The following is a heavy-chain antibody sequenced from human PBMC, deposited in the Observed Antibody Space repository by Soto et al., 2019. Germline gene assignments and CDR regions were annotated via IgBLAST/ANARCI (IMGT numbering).Heavy chain of an antibody. CDR3: AKDQGSSWYEIDY. Sequence: EVQLLESGGGLVQPGGSLRLSCAASGFTFSNYAVTWVRQAPGKGLEWVSTISGSGGSTYYADSVKGRFTISRDLSKNTLYLQMNSLRAEDTAVYYCAKDQGSSWYEIDYWGQGTLVTDSS. CDR1: GFTFSNYA. CDR2: ISGSGGST. V-gene: IGHV3-23*01. D-gene: IGHD6-13*01. J-gene: IGHJ4*02.